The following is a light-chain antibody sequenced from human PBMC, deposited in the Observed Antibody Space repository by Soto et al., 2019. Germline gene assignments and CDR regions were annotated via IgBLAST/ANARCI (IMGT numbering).Light chain of an antibody. J-gene: IGKJ1*01. V-gene: IGKV3-20*01. CDR3: QQYNNWPFWT. CDR1: QSVSSSY. CDR2: GAS. Sequence: EIVLTQSPGTLSLSPGERATLSCRASQSVSSSYLAWYRQKPGQAPRLLIYGASSRATGIPDRFSGSGSGTEFTLTISSLQSEDFAVYYCQQYNNWPFWTFGQGTKVDIK.